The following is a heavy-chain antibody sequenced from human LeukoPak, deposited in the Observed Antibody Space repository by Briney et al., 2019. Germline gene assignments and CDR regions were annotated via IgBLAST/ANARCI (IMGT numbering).Heavy chain of an antibody. CDR3: ARWGGSSWSLSY. CDR1: GYTFTDYA. J-gene: IGHJ4*02. CDR2: INPSGGST. D-gene: IGHD6-13*01. Sequence: ASVKVSCKASGYTFTDYAMNWVRQAPGQGLEWMGIINPSGGSTSYAQKFQGRVTMTRDMSTSTVYMELSSLRSEDTAVYYCARWGGSSWSLSYWGQGTLVTVSS. V-gene: IGHV1-46*01.